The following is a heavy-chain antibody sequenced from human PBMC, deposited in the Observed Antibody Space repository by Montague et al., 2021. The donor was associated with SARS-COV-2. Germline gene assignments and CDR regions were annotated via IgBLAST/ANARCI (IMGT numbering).Heavy chain of an antibody. D-gene: IGHD3-10*01. J-gene: IGHJ6*02. CDR1: GFTFDDYA. V-gene: IGHV3-9*01. Sequence: SLRLSCAASGFTFDDYAMHWVRQAPGKGLEWVSVISWNSGSIGYADSAKGRFTISRDNAKNSLYLQMNSLRAEDTALYYCAKGPGELLLTTYYYYGMDVWGQGTTVTVSS. CDR3: AKGPGELLLTTYYYYGMDV. CDR2: ISWNSGSI.